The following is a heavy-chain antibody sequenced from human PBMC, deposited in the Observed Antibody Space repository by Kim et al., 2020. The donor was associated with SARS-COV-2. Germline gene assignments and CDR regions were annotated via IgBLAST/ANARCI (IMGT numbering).Heavy chain of an antibody. J-gene: IGHJ4*02. Sequence: SETLSLTCTVSGGSIISSTHYWGWVRQAPGKGLEWIGSVSHDGKTWYDPSLKSRVTLSIDRSNNQFFLRLTAVTAADTAVYFWVKVDEEFDNWGQGTLVT. CDR2: VSHDGKT. CDR1: GGSIISSTHY. V-gene: IGHV4-39*07. CDR3: VKVDEEFDN.